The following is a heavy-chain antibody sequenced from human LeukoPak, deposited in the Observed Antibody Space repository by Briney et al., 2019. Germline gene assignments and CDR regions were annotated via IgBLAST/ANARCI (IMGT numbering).Heavy chain of an antibody. J-gene: IGHJ4*02. V-gene: IGHV3-74*01. CDR3: ASQIPTATFDS. CDR1: GFTFRNYW. D-gene: IGHD5-18*01. Sequence: PGGSQRLSCAASGFTFRNYWMHWVRQAPGKGLVWVSRISSDRTMTNYADSVKGRFTISRDNGKNTLYLQMNSLRDEDTAVYFCASQIPTATFDSWGEGTLVTVSS. CDR2: ISSDRTMT.